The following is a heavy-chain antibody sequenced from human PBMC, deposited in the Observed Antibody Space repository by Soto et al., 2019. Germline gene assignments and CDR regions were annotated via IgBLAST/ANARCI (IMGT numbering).Heavy chain of an antibody. J-gene: IGHJ5*02. Sequence: ASVKVSCKASGYTFSNYAMYWVRQAPGQGLEWMGIISPRDGTTTYALKFQGRVTMTRDTSTSTMYMEMSNVRSDDTAIYYCVRGGGGDLFDPWGQGTMVTVSS. D-gene: IGHD2-21*02. V-gene: IGHV1-46*01. CDR1: GYTFSNYA. CDR2: ISPRDGTT. CDR3: VRGGGGDLFDP.